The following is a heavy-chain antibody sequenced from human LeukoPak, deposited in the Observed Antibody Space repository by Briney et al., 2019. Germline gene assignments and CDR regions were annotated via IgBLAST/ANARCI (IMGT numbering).Heavy chain of an antibody. J-gene: IGHJ4*02. CDR2: ISYDGSDK. Sequence: GGSLRLSCTASGFTFSNYALHWVRQAPGKGLEWVAVISYDGSDKYYADSVKGRFTISRDNSKNTLYLQMNSLRAEDTAVYYCAKDSDTAMVHFDYWGQGTLVTVSS. V-gene: IGHV3-30-3*01. CDR1: GFTFSNYA. D-gene: IGHD5-18*01. CDR3: AKDSDTAMVHFDY.